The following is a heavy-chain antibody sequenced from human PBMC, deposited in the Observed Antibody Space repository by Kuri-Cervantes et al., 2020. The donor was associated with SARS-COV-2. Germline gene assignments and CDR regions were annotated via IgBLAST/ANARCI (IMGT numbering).Heavy chain of an antibody. J-gene: IGHJ4*02. CDR1: GGSFSGYY. CDR2: INHSGST. CDR3: ARDGDY. V-gene: IGHV4-34*01. Sequence: SETLSLTCAVYGGSFSGYYWSWIRQPPGKGLEWIGEINHSGSTNYNTSLRSRVTISVDTSKNQFSLKLSSVTAADTAVYYCARDGDYWGQGTLVTVSS.